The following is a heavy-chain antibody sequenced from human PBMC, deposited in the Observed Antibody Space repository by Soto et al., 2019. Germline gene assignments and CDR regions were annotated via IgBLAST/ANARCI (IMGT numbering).Heavy chain of an antibody. CDR2: ISGSGDST. CDR1: GFTFSSYA. V-gene: IGHV3-23*01. Sequence: EVQLLDSGGGLVQPGGSLRLSCAASGFTFSSYAMNWVRQAPGKGLEWVSVISGSGDSTYYGDSVKGRFTISRDNSKNTLYLQMNSLRTEDTAVYYCARRGPGTYFDYWGQGTRVTVSS. J-gene: IGHJ4*02. D-gene: IGHD6-13*01. CDR3: ARRGPGTYFDY.